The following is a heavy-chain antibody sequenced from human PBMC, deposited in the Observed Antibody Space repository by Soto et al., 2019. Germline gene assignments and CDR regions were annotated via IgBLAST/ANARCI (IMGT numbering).Heavy chain of an antibody. D-gene: IGHD1-26*01. V-gene: IGHV4-4*02. CDR3: AHRPIVGAAI. CDR1: GGSISNSNW. CDR2: IYHTGST. Sequence: QVQLQESGPGLVKPSGTLSLTCGVFGGSISNSNWWTWVRQPPGKGLEWIGEIYHTGSTNYNSPLMSRFTISLDKPNNQFSLKLSTVTAADTAVYYCAHRPIVGAAIWGQGTLVTVSS. J-gene: IGHJ4*02.